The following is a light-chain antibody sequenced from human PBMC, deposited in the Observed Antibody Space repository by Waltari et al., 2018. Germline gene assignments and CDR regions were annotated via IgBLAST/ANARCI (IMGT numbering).Light chain of an antibody. CDR3: QVWDSSTIHPGV. Sequence: SYVLTQSSSVSVAPGQTARIACGGDQIGRRSVHWYQQKPGQAPVLVVFVDNDRPSGVPERFSGSKSGNTATLTSTMVEDGDEADYYCQVWDSSTIHPGVFGGGTKLTVL. V-gene: IGLV3-21*02. J-gene: IGLJ3*02. CDR2: VDN. CDR1: QIGRRS.